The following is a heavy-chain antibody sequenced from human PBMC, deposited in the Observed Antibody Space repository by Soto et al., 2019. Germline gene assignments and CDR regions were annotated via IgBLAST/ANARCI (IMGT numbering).Heavy chain of an antibody. CDR3: ARVNSGGWKPDY. D-gene: IGHD6-19*01. Sequence: QVQLQESGPGLVKPSGTLSLTCAVSGGSISSSNWWSWVRQPPGKGLEWIGEIYHSGSTNYNPSPKGGGPKQEKKPKNRSPRKRSPVTAPDTAVIYFARVNSGGWKPDYGGRGTRVTVP. CDR2: IYHSGST. J-gene: IGHJ4*02. CDR1: GGSISSSNW. V-gene: IGHV4-4*02.